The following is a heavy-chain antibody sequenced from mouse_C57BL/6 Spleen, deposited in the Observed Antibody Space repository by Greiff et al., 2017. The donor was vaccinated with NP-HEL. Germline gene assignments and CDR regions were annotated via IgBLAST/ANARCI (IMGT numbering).Heavy chain of an antibody. D-gene: IGHD2-4*01. CDR3: ARDYYDYDAGYWYFDV. CDR1: GYTFTDYY. V-gene: IGHV1-76*01. J-gene: IGHJ1*03. CDR2: IYPGSGNT. Sequence: QVQLQQSGAELVRPGASVKLSCKASGYTFTDYYINWVKQRPGQGLEWIARIYPGSGNTYYNEKFKGKATLTAEKSSSTAYMQLSSLTSEDSAVYFCARDYYDYDAGYWYFDVWGTGTTVTVSS.